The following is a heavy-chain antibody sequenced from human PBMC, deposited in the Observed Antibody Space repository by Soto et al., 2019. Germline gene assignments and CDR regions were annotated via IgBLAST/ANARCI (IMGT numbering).Heavy chain of an antibody. CDR2: IIPILGIA. D-gene: IGHD2-2*01. Sequence: SSLKVSSKASGGTLSSYTISWVRQAPGQGLEWMGRIIPILGIANYAQKFQGRVTITADKSTSTAYMELSSLRSEDTAVYYCAREYCSSTSCYGDAFDIWG. V-gene: IGHV1-69*04. CDR3: AREYCSSTSCYGDAFDI. J-gene: IGHJ3*02. CDR1: GGTLSSYT.